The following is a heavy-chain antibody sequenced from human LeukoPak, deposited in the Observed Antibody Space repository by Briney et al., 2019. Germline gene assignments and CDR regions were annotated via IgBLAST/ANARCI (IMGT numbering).Heavy chain of an antibody. CDR2: IRYDGSNK. CDR1: GFTFSSYG. V-gene: IGHV3-30*02. CDR3: ARDGPGDSSGYYYVYAFDI. D-gene: IGHD3-22*01. J-gene: IGHJ3*02. Sequence: GGSLRLSCAASGFTFSSYGMHWVRQAPGKGLEWVAFIRYDGSNKYYADSVKGRFTISRDNSKNTLYLQMNSLRAEDTAVYYCARDGPGDSSGYYYVYAFDIWGQGTMVTVSS.